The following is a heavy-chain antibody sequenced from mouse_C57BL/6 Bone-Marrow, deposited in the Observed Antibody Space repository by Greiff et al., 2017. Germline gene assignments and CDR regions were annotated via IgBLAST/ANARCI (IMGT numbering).Heavy chain of an antibody. CDR3: AREWYYYGSSPYYYAMDY. D-gene: IGHD1-1*01. V-gene: IGHV1-81*01. CDR1: GYTFTSYG. J-gene: IGHJ4*01. Sequence: QVQLKESGAELARPGASVQLSCKASGYTFTSYGISWVKQRTGQGLEWIGEIYPRSGNTYYNEKFKGKATLTADKSSSTAYMELRSLTSEDSAVYFCAREWYYYGSSPYYYAMDYWGQGTSVTVSS. CDR2: IYPRSGNT.